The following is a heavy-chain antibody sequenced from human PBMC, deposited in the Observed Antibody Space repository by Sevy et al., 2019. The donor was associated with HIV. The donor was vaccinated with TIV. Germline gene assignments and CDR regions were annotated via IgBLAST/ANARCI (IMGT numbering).Heavy chain of an antibody. Sequence: ASVKVSCKASGYTFTGYYMHWVRQAPGQGLEWMGWINPNSGGTNYAQKFQGRVTMTRDTSISTAYMELSRLRSDETAVYYCAGAVHYYGSGSYYKGYYYYGMDVWGQGTTVTVSS. CDR1: GYTFTGYY. J-gene: IGHJ6*02. CDR3: AGAVHYYGSGSYYKGYYYYGMDV. D-gene: IGHD3-10*01. V-gene: IGHV1-2*02. CDR2: INPNSGGT.